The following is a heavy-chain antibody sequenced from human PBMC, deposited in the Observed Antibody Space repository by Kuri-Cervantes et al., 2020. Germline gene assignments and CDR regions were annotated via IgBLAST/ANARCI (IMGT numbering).Heavy chain of an antibody. V-gene: IGHV4-61*02. CDR3: ARASSFGGVIADAFDI. CDR1: GGSISGGSYY. D-gene: IGHD3-16*02. J-gene: IGHJ3*02. Sequence: LRLSCTVSGGSISGGSYYWSWIRQPAGKGLEWIGRIYTSGSTNYNPSLKSRVTISVDTSKNQFSLKLSSVTAADTAVYYCARASSFGGVIADAFDIWGQGTMVTVSS. CDR2: IYTSGST.